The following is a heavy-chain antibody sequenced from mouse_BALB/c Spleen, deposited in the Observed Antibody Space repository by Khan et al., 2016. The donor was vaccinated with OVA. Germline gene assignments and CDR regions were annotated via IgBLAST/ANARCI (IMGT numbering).Heavy chain of an antibody. Sequence: QIQLVQSGAELAIPGASVKMSCKASGYTFTSYWIHWVKQRPGPGLDWIGYLNPSPGFNESNQKFKGKATLTADKSASTAYMQLSSLTSEDSAVYYCASRGYYGSSRDWYFDVWGAGTTVTVSS. V-gene: IGHV1-4*01. D-gene: IGHD1-1*01. CDR2: LNPSPGFN. J-gene: IGHJ1*01. CDR1: GYTFTSYW. CDR3: ASRGYYGSSRDWYFDV.